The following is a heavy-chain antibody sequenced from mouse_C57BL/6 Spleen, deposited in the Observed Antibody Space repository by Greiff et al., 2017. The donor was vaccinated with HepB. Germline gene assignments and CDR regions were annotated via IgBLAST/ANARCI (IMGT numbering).Heavy chain of an antibody. J-gene: IGHJ1*03. CDR1: GYTFTSYW. CDR2: IDPSDSYT. V-gene: IGHV1-50*01. CDR3: ASGTGGYFDV. Sequence: QVQLQQSGAELVKPGASVKLSCKASGYTFTSYWMQWVKQRPGQGLEWIGEIDPSDSYTNYNQKFKGKATLTVDTSSSTAYMQLSSLTSEDSAVYYCASGTGGYFDVWGTGTTVTVSS. D-gene: IGHD1-1*02.